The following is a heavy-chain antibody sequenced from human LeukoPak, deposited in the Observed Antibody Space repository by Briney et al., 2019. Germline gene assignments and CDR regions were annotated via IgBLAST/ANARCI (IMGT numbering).Heavy chain of an antibody. CDR1: GGSISSYS. J-gene: IGHJ4*01. Sequence: SETLSLTCTVSGGSISSYSWSWIRQPPEKGLEWIGYIYSSGSTIYNPSLKSRVTMSLDTSKNQFSLKLSSVTAADTAIYYCAGEDYDGYRFDYWGHGTLVSVSS. CDR3: AGEDYDGYRFDY. D-gene: IGHD4-23*01. CDR2: IYSSGST. V-gene: IGHV4-59*01.